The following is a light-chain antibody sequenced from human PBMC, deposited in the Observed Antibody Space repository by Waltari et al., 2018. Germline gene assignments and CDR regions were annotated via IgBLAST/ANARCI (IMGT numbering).Light chain of an antibody. V-gene: IGKV3-11*01. CDR1: QGDSRL. J-gene: IGKJ1*01. CDR2: DAS. Sequence: EIGLTSSPATPSLSPGERETLSGRARQGDSRLLAWYQQKSGQAPRPLIYDASNRATGIPDRFSGSGSGTDFTLTISSLEPEDFAVYYCQQRGSRPGTFGQGTKVEVK. CDR3: QQRGSRPGT.